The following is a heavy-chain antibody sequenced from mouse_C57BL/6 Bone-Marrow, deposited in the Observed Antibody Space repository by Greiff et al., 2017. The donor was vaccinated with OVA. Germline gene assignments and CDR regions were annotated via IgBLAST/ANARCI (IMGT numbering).Heavy chain of an antibody. Sequence: QVQLKESGAELVRPGASVKLSCKASGYTFTDYYINWVKQRPGQGLQWIARIYPGSGNTYYNEKFKGKATLTAEKSSSTAYMQLSSLTSEDSAVYFCARVDYWGQGTSVTVSS. CDR1: GYTFTDYY. CDR2: IYPGSGNT. J-gene: IGHJ4*01. CDR3: ARVDY. V-gene: IGHV1-76*01.